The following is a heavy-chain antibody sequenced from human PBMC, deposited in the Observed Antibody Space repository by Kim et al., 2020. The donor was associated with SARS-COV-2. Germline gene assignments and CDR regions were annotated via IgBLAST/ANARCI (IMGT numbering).Heavy chain of an antibody. CDR3: TRVPGTTSALWDAFD. CDR2: IRSKSNSYAT. Sequence: GVSLRLSCAASDFTFSDSAMHWVRQASGKGLEWVGRIRSKSNSYATAYAASVKGRFTISRDDSKNTAYLQMNSLKTEDTAVYYCTRVPGTTSALWDAFD. J-gene: IGHJ3*02. D-gene: IGHD1-1*01. V-gene: IGHV3-73*01. CDR1: DFTFSDSA.